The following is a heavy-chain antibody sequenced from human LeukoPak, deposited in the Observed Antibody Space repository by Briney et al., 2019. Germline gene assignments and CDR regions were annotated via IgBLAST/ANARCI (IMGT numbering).Heavy chain of an antibody. Sequence: SETLSLTCTASGGSISSGDRSWVRQPPGKGLEWIAYIYNSGRSNYNPSLKSRVTISLDTSKNQFSLKLSSVTSADTAVYYFAGGSGASWFDPWGQGTLVTVSS. CDR2: IYNSGRS. D-gene: IGHD2-8*02. CDR1: GGSISSGD. V-gene: IGHV4-59*01. J-gene: IGHJ5*02. CDR3: AGGSGASWFDP.